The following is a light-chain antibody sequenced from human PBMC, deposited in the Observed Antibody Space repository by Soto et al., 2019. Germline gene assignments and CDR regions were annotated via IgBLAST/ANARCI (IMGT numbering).Light chain of an antibody. CDR1: QNINSW. V-gene: IGKV1-5*03. CDR3: QQYDSYSRT. CDR2: KAS. J-gene: IGKJ1*01. Sequence: DIQMTQSPSTLSASVGDRVTVTCRASQNINSWLAWYQQKPGKAPKLLIYKASSLQSGVPSRFSGSGSGTIFTLTISSLQPDDFATYYCQQYDSYSRTFGQGTKVEI.